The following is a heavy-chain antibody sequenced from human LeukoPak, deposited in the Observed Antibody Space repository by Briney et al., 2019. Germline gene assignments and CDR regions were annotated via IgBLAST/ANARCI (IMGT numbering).Heavy chain of an antibody. D-gene: IGHD6-6*01. CDR3: ARSSYSSSSSV. CDR1: GFTFSGFW. J-gene: IGHJ3*01. CDR2: INSDGSEG. V-gene: IGHV3-7*03. Sequence: GGSLRLSCAISGFTFSGFWMSWSRQAPGKGLEWVASINSDGSEGYYADVVKGRFTISRDNAKNSLYLQINSLRAEDTAVYYCARSSYSSSSSVWGQGTMVTVSS.